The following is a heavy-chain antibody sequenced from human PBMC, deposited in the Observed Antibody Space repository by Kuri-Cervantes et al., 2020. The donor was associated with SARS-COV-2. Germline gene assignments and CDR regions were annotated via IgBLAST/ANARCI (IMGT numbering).Heavy chain of an antibody. V-gene: IGHV4-61*01. Sequence: SETLSLTCTVSGGSVSSGSYYWSWIRQPPGKGLEWIGYIYYSGSTNYNPSLKSRVTISVDTSENQSSLKLSSVTAADTAVYYCARSTPFRRLVVISQGGAFDIWGQGTMVTVSS. D-gene: IGHD3-22*01. CDR3: ARSTPFRRLVVISQGGAFDI. J-gene: IGHJ3*02. CDR2: IYYSGST. CDR1: GGSVSSGSYY.